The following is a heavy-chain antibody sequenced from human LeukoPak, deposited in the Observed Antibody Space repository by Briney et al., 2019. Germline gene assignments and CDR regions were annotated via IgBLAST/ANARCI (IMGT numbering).Heavy chain of an antibody. CDR3: ARTNSCRFSYFDG. CDR2: MFYAGDT. CDR1: PVSLSGRSYY. Sequence: PSKTLSLTCTLSPVSLSGRSYYRGWIRQPPGKGLEWTGTMFYAGDTFYNPSLESRVTISVDTSKNQFSLKLTSVTAADRTVYYCARTNSCRFSYFDGWGQGTLVTVSS. V-gene: IGHV4-39*01. J-gene: IGHJ4*02. D-gene: IGHD2/OR15-2a*01.